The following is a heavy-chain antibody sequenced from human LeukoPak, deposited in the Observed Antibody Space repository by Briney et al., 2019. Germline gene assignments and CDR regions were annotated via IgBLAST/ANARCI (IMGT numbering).Heavy chain of an antibody. V-gene: IGHV1-69*04. J-gene: IGHJ5*02. CDR3: ARDNGVVSGWYGH. CDR2: IIPILGIA. Sequence: SVKVSCKASGGTFSSYAISWVRQAPGQGLEWMGRIIPILGIANYAQKFQGRVTITADKSTSTAYMELSSLRSEDTAVYYCARDNGVVSGWYGHWGQGTLVTVSS. D-gene: IGHD2-8*01. CDR1: GGTFSSYA.